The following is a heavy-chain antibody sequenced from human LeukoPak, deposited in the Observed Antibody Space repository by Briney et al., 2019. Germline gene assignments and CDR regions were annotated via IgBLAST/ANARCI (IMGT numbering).Heavy chain of an antibody. D-gene: IGHD3-3*01. Sequence: SETLSLTCAVSGGSISSGGYSWSWIRQPPGKGLEWIGYIYHSGSTYYNPSLKSRVTISVDRSKNQFSLNLISVTAADTAVYYCARGPSITIFGVVMYTWFDPWGQGTPVSVSS. CDR3: ARGPSITIFGVVMYTWFDP. J-gene: IGHJ5*02. CDR2: IYHSGST. V-gene: IGHV4-30-2*01. CDR1: GGSISSGGYS.